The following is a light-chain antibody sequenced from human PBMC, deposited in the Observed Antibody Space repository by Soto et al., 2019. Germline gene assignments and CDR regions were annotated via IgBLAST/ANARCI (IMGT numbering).Light chain of an antibody. Sequence: DMHMTQSPSSLSASVGYRFTITCRASQGISSSLAWFQQKPGKAPKTLIYAASSLHSGVPSRFRGSGSGTDFTLTISSLQREDFATYYCQHYNGSTQIFGHGTRLEIK. V-gene: IGKV1-16*01. CDR3: QHYNGSTQI. J-gene: IGKJ5*01. CDR1: QGISSS. CDR2: AAS.